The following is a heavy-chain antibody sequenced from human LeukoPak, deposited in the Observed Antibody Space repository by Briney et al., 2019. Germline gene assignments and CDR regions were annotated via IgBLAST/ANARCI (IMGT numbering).Heavy chain of an antibody. Sequence: GGXXRLSCAASGFTFSSYAMSWVRQAPGKGLEWVSAISGSGGSTYYADSVKGRFTISRDNSKNTLYLQMNSLRAEDTAVYYCAKEDTRSISWASYMDVWGKGTTVTVSS. V-gene: IGHV3-23*01. CDR3: AKEDTRSISWASYMDV. J-gene: IGHJ6*03. CDR2: ISGSGGST. D-gene: IGHD2-21*01. CDR1: GFTFSSYA.